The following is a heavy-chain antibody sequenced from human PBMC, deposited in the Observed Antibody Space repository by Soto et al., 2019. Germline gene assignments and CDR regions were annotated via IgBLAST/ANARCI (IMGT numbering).Heavy chain of an antibody. J-gene: IGHJ5*02. CDR3: ARVPDR. CDR1: VGSISSGGYS. Sequence: SETLSLTCAVSVGSISSGGYSWSWIRQPPGKGLEWIGYIYHSGSTYYNPSLKSRVTISVDRSKNQFSLKLISVTAADTAVYYCARVPDRWGQGTLVTVSS. V-gene: IGHV4-30-2*01. CDR2: IYHSGST. D-gene: IGHD2-2*01.